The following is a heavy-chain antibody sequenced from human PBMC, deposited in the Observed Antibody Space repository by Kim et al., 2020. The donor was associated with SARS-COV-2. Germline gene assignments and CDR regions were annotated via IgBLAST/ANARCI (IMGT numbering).Heavy chain of an antibody. CDR2: IHYSGST. V-gene: IGHV4-39*01. J-gene: IGHJ5*02. D-gene: IGHD3-10*01. CDR1: GGSISSSSYY. Sequence: SETLSLTCTASGGSISSSSYYWGWIRQPPGKGLEWIGSIHYSGSTYYNPSLKSRVTISVDTPKNQFSLKLSSVTAADTAVYYCARQAREFRVRVNWFDPWGQGTLVTVSS. CDR3: ARQAREFRVRVNWFDP.